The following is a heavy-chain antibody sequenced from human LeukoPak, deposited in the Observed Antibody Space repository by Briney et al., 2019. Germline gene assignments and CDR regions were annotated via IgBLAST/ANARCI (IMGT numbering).Heavy chain of an antibody. V-gene: IGHV4-4*09. D-gene: IGHD6-6*01. Sequence: SETLSLTCTVSGDSISSYYWSWIRQPPGKGLEWIGCIYTSGGTNYIPSLKGRVTISIDTSKNQFSLKLSSVTAADSAVYYCARLTRLSTSPDRYYLDYWGQGTLVTVSS. CDR1: GDSISSYY. J-gene: IGHJ4*02. CDR3: ARLTRLSTSPDRYYLDY. CDR2: IYTSGGT.